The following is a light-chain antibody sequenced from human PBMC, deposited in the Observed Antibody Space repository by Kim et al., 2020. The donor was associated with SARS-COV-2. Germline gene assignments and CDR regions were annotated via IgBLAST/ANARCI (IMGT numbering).Light chain of an antibody. CDR3: QTWGTAIHV. CDR2: LSSDGSH. J-gene: IGLJ2*01. CDR1: NEHSSYA. Sequence: SVRLTCTLSNEHSSYAVAWHQQQPEKGPRFLMKLSSDGSHTKGDGIPDRFSGSSSGADRHLTIASLQSEDEADYYCQTWGTAIHVFGGGTQLTVL. V-gene: IGLV4-69*01.